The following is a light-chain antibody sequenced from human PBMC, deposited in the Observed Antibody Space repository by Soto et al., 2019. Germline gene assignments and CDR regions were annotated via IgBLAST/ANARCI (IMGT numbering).Light chain of an antibody. V-gene: IGLV2-14*01. Sequence: QSVLTQPASVSGSPGQLITISCTGTSSDVGGYDSVCWYQQHPGKAPKVMIYGVTNRPSGVSDRFSGSKSGNTASLTISGLQAEDEADYYCSSFTSSITYVFGTGTKVTVL. CDR1: SSDVGGYDS. CDR2: GVT. CDR3: SSFTSSITYV. J-gene: IGLJ1*01.